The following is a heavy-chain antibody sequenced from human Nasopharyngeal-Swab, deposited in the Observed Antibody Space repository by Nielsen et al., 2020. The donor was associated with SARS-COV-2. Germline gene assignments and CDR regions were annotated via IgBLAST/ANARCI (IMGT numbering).Heavy chain of an antibody. Sequence: GESLKISCAASGFTLSDYYMDWVRQAPGKGLEWVARSRSKANSYSTKYAASVECRFTIPRDESKNFLYLKMDSLNTEDTAVYYCAGGYKSFDMWGQGTMVTVSS. V-gene: IGHV3-72*01. D-gene: IGHD5-18*01. CDR1: GFTLSDYY. CDR3: AGGYKSFDM. J-gene: IGHJ3*02. CDR2: SRSKANSYST.